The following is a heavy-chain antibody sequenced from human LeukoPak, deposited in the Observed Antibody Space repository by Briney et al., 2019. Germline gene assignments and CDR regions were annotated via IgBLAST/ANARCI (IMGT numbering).Heavy chain of an antibody. D-gene: IGHD3-10*01. J-gene: IGHJ6*03. CDR3: ARAPSSYGSGSYLAYYYYYMDV. V-gene: IGHV3-48*03. CDR2: ISSSGSTI. Sequence: GGSLRLSCAASGFTFSSYEMNWVRQAPGKGLEWVSYISSSGSTIYYTDSVKGRFTISRDNAKNSLYLQMNSLRAEDTAVYYCARAPSSYGSGSYLAYYYYYMDVWGKGTTVTISS. CDR1: GFTFSSYE.